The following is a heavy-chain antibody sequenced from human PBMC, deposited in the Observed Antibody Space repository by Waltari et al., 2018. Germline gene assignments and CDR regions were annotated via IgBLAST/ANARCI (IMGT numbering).Heavy chain of an antibody. Sequence: QLQLQESGPGLVKPSETLSLTCIVSGGSITNSIYYWAWVRQPPGKGLEWIGAIFHTGITCYSSPRKCRVSISVDTSNTHFSRKLTSVTAADAAVYYCVRHCFALVGSCNWFDPWGQGTLVTVSS. CDR3: VRHCFALVGSCNWFDP. D-gene: IGHD2-21*01. CDR1: GGSITNSIYY. CDR2: IFHTGIT. V-gene: IGHV4-39*01. J-gene: IGHJ5*02.